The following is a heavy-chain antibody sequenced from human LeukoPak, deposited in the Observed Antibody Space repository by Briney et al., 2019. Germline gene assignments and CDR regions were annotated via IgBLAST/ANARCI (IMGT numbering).Heavy chain of an antibody. CDR3: ARDRIVVVVGATLDNWFDP. Sequence: PSETLSLTCTVSGGSITGYYWNWIRQPAGQGLEWLGRVYSSGVGNYNPSLTSRVTMSVDTSKNQFSLKLSSVTAADTAVYYCARDRIVVVVGATLDNWFDPWGQGTLVTVSS. CDR1: GGSITGYY. D-gene: IGHD2-15*01. V-gene: IGHV4-4*07. CDR2: VYSSGVG. J-gene: IGHJ5*02.